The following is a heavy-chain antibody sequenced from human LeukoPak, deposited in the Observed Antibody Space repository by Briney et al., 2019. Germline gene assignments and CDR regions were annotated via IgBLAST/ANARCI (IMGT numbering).Heavy chain of an antibody. Sequence: PSATLSPTCTVSGGSISGRGYWWSWIRQHAGKCLGWIGSIYYSGSTYYNPSLKGRVTISVDTSKNQFSLKLSSVTAADTAVYYCARDRGNAYSGYDYWGQGTLVTVSS. CDR2: IYYSGST. D-gene: IGHD5-12*01. V-gene: IGHV4-31*03. J-gene: IGHJ4*02. CDR3: ARDRGNAYSGYDY. CDR1: GGSISGRGYW.